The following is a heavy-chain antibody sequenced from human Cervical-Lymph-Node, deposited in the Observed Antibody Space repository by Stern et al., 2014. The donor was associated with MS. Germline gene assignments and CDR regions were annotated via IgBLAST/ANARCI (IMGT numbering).Heavy chain of an antibody. CDR2: ITSNSNYI. J-gene: IGHJ6*02. CDR3: ARGDSGSMDV. D-gene: IGHD6-19*01. V-gene: IGHV3-21*01. Sequence: EVQLEESGGGLVKPGGSLRLSCEASGFRFSGYSMNWVRQAPGKGPEWVSSITSNSNYIFYEDSVKGRFTISRDNAMNSVYLQLNSLRANDTAVYYCARGDSGSMDVWGQGTTVTVSS. CDR1: GFRFSGYS.